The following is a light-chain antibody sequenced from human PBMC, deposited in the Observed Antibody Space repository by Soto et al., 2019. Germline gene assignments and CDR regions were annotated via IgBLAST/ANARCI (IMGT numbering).Light chain of an antibody. CDR1: QSITTY. CDR3: QQSYSTPIT. J-gene: IGKJ5*01. Sequence: DIQMTQSPSSLSASVGDRVTITCRASQSITTYLNWYRQKPGKAPKILIYAASSLQGGVPSRFSGSGSGADFTLTISSLQPEDFATYYCQQSYSTPITFGQGTRLEIK. CDR2: AAS. V-gene: IGKV1-39*01.